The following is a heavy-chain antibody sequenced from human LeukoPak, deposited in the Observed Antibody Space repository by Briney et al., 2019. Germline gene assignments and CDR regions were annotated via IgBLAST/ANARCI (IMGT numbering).Heavy chain of an antibody. Sequence: GGSLRLSCAASGFTFDNYAMNWVRPVPGKGLEWISLISWNSGTIGYADSVKGRFTISRDNANNFLYLQMNSLRAEDTALYYCARAYKDRSLAGKKEFFQHWGQGTLVTVSS. CDR3: ARAYKDRSLAGKKEFFQH. CDR1: GFTFDNYA. D-gene: IGHD6-19*01. J-gene: IGHJ1*01. V-gene: IGHV3-9*01. CDR2: ISWNSGTI.